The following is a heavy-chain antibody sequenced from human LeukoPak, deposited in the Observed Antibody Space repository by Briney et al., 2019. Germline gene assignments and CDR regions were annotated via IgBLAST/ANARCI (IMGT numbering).Heavy chain of an antibody. CDR2: TVSEIGGGTT. V-gene: IGHV3-15*04. Sequence: GGSLRLSCAASGFTFNYAWMSWVRQVPGKGLEWVGQTVSEIGGGTTDYATPVKGRFTISRDDSKSTLYLQMNSLKIEDTAVYYCTTDEDWNYARKDVWGQGATVIVSS. D-gene: IGHD1-7*01. CDR1: GFTFNYAW. CDR3: TTDEDWNYARKDV. J-gene: IGHJ6*02.